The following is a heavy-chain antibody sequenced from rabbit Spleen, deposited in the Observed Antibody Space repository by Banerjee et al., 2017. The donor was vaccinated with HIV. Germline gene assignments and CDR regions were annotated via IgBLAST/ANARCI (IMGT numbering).Heavy chain of an antibody. V-gene: IGHV1S40*01. J-gene: IGHJ4*01. CDR3: AREASDAGYGFDL. D-gene: IGHD3-1*01. Sequence: QSLEESGGGLVKPEGSLTLTCTASGFDLDNYYYTCWVRRAPGKGLEWIACIYTSSGSTWYANWVNGRFTISKASSTTVTLLMTSLTAADTATYFCAREASDAGYGFDLWGPGTLVTVS. CDR1: GFDLDNYYY. CDR2: IYTSSGST.